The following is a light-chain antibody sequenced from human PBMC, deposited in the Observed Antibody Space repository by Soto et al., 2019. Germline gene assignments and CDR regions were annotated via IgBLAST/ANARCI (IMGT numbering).Light chain of an antibody. V-gene: IGKV1-39*01. CDR3: QQTLSVPRT. Sequence: DIQMTQSPRFLSASVGDRVTITCRACQNIRTYLTWYQQKPGKGPTVLIYAASTLQRGVPSRFSGSTTGTDFTLTITGLQPEDSATYYCQQTLSVPRTFGLGTKVEIK. CDR2: AAS. J-gene: IGKJ1*01. CDR1: QNIRTY.